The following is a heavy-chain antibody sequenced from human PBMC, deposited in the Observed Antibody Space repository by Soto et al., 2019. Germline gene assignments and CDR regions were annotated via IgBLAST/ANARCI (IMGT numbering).Heavy chain of an antibody. D-gene: IGHD4-17*01. CDR2: ISYDGSNK. CDR3: AKSPLYMTTVTTGFDY. CDR1: GFTFSSYG. J-gene: IGHJ4*02. Sequence: QVQLVESGGGVVQPGRSLRLSCAASGFTFSSYGMHWVRQAPGKGLEWVAVISYDGSNKYYADSVKGRFTISRDNSKNTLYLQMNSLRAEDTAVYYCAKSPLYMTTVTTGFDYWGQGTLVTVSS. V-gene: IGHV3-30*18.